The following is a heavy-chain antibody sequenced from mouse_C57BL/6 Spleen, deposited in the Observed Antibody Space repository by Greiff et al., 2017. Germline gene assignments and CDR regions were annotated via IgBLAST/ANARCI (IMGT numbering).Heavy chain of an antibody. V-gene: IGHV8-8*01. Sequence: QVTLQESGPGLLQPSPTLSLTCSFSGFSLSNFGMGVGWIRQPSGKGLEWLAHIWWDDDKYYNPALKSRLTISKATSKNLDFLKITNVDTADTATYYCARTYGGYYCYWGQGTTLSVSS. D-gene: IGHD2-3*01. CDR2: IWWDDDK. J-gene: IGHJ2*01. CDR1: GFSLSNFGMG. CDR3: ARTYGGYYCY.